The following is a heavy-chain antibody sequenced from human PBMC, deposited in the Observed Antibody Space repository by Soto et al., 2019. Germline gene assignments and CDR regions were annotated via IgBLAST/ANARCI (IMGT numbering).Heavy chain of an antibody. CDR1: GGSISSGGYS. CDR3: ARGRLLYYYYGMDV. D-gene: IGHD2-15*01. Sequence: PSETLSLTCAVSGGSISSGGYSWSWIRQPPGKGLEWIGYIYHSGSTYYNPSLKSRVTISVDRSKNQFSLKLSSVTAADTAVYYCARGRLLYYYYGMDVWGQGTTVTVSS. V-gene: IGHV4-30-2*01. CDR2: IYHSGST. J-gene: IGHJ6*02.